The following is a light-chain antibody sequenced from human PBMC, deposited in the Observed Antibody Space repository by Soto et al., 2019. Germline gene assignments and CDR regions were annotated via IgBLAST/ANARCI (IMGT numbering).Light chain of an antibody. Sequence: QPVLTQPPSASGTPGQRVTISCSGSRFNIGGNTVNWYQHLPGTAPKLLIYSNDQRPSGVPDRFSGSKSGTSASLAISGLQSEDEADYYCAAWDDSLSGHVVFGGGTKLTVL. CDR1: RFNIGGNT. V-gene: IGLV1-44*01. CDR2: SND. CDR3: AAWDDSLSGHVV. J-gene: IGLJ2*01.